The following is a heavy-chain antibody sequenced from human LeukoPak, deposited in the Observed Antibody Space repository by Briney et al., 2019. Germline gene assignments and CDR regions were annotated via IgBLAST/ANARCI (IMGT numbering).Heavy chain of an antibody. CDR3: AKDPSLRGVFDD. V-gene: IGHV3-23*01. J-gene: IGHJ4*02. CDR1: GFIFSSYG. Sequence: GGSLRLSCAASGFIFSSYGMSWVRQAPGKGLEWVSGVSSSGGSTYYADSVKGRFTISRDNSKNTLYLQMNSLRAEDTALYYCAKDPSLRGVFDDWGQGTLVTVSS. D-gene: IGHD3-10*01. CDR2: VSSSGGST.